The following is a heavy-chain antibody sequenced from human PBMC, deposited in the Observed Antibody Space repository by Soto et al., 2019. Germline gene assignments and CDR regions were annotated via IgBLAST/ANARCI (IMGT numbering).Heavy chain of an antibody. D-gene: IGHD2-15*01. V-gene: IGHV4-34*01. CDR1: GGSFSGYY. Sequence: SETLSLTCAVYGGSFSGYYWSWIRQPPGKGLEWIGEINHSGSTNYNPSLKSRVTIPVDTSKNQFSLKLSSVTAADTAVYYCAREGPLGYCSGGSCYGDWFDPWGQGTLVTVSS. CDR3: AREGPLGYCSGGSCYGDWFDP. J-gene: IGHJ5*02. CDR2: INHSGST.